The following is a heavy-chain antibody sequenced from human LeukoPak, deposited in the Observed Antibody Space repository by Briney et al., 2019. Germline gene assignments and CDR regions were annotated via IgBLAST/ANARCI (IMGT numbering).Heavy chain of an antibody. CDR1: GGSISSYY. CDR2: IYYSWST. V-gene: IGHV4-59*01. D-gene: IGHD3-22*01. Sequence: SETLSLTCTVSGGSISSYYWSWIRQPPGKGLEWIGYIYYSWSTNYNPSLKSRVTISVDTSKNQFSLKLSSVTAADTAVYYCARGYYDSSGYLTYYYYYYYMDVWGKGTTVTVSS. CDR3: ARGYYDSSGYLTYYYYYYYMDV. J-gene: IGHJ6*03.